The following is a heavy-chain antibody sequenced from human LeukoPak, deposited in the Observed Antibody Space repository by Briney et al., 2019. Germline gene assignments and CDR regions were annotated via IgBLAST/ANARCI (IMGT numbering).Heavy chain of an antibody. Sequence: KPSETLSLTCAVSDDSFSSHYWTWIRQPPGKGLEWIGYISYIGTTNYNPSLKSRVTLSIDTSKNQFSLKLRSVTAADTAAYYCARDLVTVTKGFDIWGQGTMVSVSS. CDR3: ARDLVTVTKGFDI. CDR2: ISYIGTT. J-gene: IGHJ3*02. V-gene: IGHV4-59*11. D-gene: IGHD4-17*01. CDR1: DDSFSSHY.